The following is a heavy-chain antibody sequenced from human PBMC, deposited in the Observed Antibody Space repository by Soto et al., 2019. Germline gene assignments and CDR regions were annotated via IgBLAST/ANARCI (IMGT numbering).Heavy chain of an antibody. CDR2: ISSSSSYT. CDR1: GFTFSDYY. CDR3: ARKALDLYEPYWFDP. Sequence: PGGSLRLSCAPSGFTFSDYYMSWLRQAPGKGLEWVSYISSSSSYTNYADSVKGRFTISRDNAKNSLYLQMNSLRAEDTAVYYCARKALDLYEPYWFDPWGQGTLDTVSS. V-gene: IGHV3-11*03. D-gene: IGHD2-8*01. J-gene: IGHJ5*02.